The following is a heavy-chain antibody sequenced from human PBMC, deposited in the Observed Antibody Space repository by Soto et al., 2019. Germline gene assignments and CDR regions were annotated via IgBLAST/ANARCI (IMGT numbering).Heavy chain of an antibody. Sequence: QVHLVESGGGVVQPGRSLRLSCAASGFTFNNHGMHWVRQAPGKGLEWVALIWHDGSNKVYADSVKGRFTISRDNSKNTLNLQMNSLRVEDPAVYYCTRAALKGELLDSWGQGTQVTVSS. CDR1: GFTFNNHG. CDR3: TRAALKGELLDS. D-gene: IGHD1-26*01. V-gene: IGHV3-33*01. J-gene: IGHJ4*02. CDR2: IWHDGSNK.